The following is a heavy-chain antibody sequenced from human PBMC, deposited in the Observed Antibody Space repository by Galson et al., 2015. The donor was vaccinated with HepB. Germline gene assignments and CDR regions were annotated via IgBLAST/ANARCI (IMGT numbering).Heavy chain of an antibody. CDR1: GFTFSSYA. Sequence: SLRLSCAASGFTFSSYAMHWVRQAPGKGLEWVAVISYDGSNKYYADSVKGRFTISRDNSKNTLYLQMNSLRAEDTAVYYCARGGRYNWNLDAFDIWGQGTMVTVSS. J-gene: IGHJ3*02. D-gene: IGHD1-20*01. CDR3: ARGGRYNWNLDAFDI. V-gene: IGHV3-30-3*01. CDR2: ISYDGSNK.